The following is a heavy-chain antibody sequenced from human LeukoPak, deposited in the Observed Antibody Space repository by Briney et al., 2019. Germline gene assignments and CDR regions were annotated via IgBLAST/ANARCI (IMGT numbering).Heavy chain of an antibody. CDR1: GFTFSSYS. V-gene: IGHV3-48*01. D-gene: IGHD2-2*01. CDR2: IGVSSGNT. CDR3: ARDTKYAFDN. J-gene: IGHJ4*02. Sequence: GGSLRLSCAASGFTFSSYSMNWVRQAPGKGLEWISYIGVSSGNTKYADSVKGRFTISGDKAKNSVYLQMNSLRVEDTAVYYCARDTKYAFDNWGQGTLVTVSS.